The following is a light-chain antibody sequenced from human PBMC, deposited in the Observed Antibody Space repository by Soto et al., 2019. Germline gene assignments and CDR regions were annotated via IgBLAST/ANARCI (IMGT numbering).Light chain of an antibody. V-gene: IGKV3-11*01. CDR3: HQRQSWLRT. CDR1: QTVNSR. J-gene: IGKJ1*01. Sequence: IVLTQTPAALSSSPGERATLSCRASQTVNSRLAWYQHKPGQAPRLLIYHTSNRATGIPARFSGSGSGTDFTLTISSLEPEDFAVYYCHQRQSWLRTFGQGTKVDI. CDR2: HTS.